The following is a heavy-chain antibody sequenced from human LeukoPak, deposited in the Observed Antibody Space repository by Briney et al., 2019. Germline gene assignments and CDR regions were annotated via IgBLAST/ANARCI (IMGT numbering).Heavy chain of an antibody. CDR2: ISAYNGNT. J-gene: IGHJ3*02. Sequence: GASVKVSCKASGYTFTSYGISWVRQAPGQGLEWMGWISAYNGNTNYAQELQGRVTMTTDTSTSTAYMELRSLRSDDTAVYYCARDSGSYGFNDAFDIWGQGTMVTVSS. CDR3: ARDSGSYGFNDAFDI. CDR1: GYTFTSYG. V-gene: IGHV1-18*01. D-gene: IGHD5-18*01.